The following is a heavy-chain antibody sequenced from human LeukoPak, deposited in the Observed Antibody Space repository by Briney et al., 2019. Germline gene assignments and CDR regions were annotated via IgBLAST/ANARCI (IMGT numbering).Heavy chain of an antibody. V-gene: IGHV3-30*02. CDR3: AKDTHIGYGDPSALYNY. CDR2: IRYDGSNK. J-gene: IGHJ4*02. D-gene: IGHD4-17*01. CDR1: GFTFNKYG. Sequence: PGGSLRLSCAASGFTFNKYGMHWVRQAPGKGLEWVTFIRYDGSNKYYADSVKGRFAISRDNSKNTLYLQMNSLRAEDTAVYYCAKDTHIGYGDPSALYNYWGQGILVTVSS.